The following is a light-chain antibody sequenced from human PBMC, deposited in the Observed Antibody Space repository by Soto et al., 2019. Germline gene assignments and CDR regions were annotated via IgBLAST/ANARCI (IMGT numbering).Light chain of an antibody. CDR3: CSYAGSSSYV. V-gene: IGLV2-23*02. CDR2: EVS. J-gene: IGLJ1*01. Sequence: QSVLTQPASVSGSPGQSITISCTGNSSDVWSYNLVSWYQQHPGKAPKLMIYEVSKPPSGVSNRFSGSKSGNTASLTISGLRAEDEADYYCCSYAGSSSYVFGTGTKVTVL. CDR1: SSDVWSYNL.